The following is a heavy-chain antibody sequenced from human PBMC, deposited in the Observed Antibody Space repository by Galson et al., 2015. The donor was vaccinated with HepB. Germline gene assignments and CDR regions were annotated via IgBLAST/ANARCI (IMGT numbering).Heavy chain of an antibody. CDR1: GFTVSSNY. CDR3: ARDQVWFGGAFDI. J-gene: IGHJ3*02. V-gene: IGHV3-66*02. Sequence: SLRLSCAASGFTVSSNYMSWVRQAPGKGLEWVSVIYSGGSTYYADSVKGRFTISRDNSKNTLYLQMNSLRAEDTAVYYCARDQVWFGGAFDIWGQGTMVTSLQ. D-gene: IGHD3-10*01. CDR2: IYSGGST.